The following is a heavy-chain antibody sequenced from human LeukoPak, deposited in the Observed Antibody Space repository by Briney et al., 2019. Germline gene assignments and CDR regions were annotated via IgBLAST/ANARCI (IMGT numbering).Heavy chain of an antibody. J-gene: IGHJ4*02. Sequence: PGGSLRLSCAASGFTFSSYGMHWVRQAPGKGLEWVAVISYDGSNKYYADSVKGRLTISRDNSKNTLYLQMNSLRAEDTAVYYCAKETGTHGLDYWGQGTLVTVSS. CDR3: AKETGTHGLDY. CDR2: ISYDGSNK. CDR1: GFTFSSYG. V-gene: IGHV3-30*18. D-gene: IGHD1-14*01.